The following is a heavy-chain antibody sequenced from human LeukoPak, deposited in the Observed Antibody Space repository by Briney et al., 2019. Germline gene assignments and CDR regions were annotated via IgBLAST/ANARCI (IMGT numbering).Heavy chain of an antibody. V-gene: IGHV3-30-3*01. CDR1: GFTFSSYA. J-gene: IGHJ4*01. CDR3: AXXXXXXXXDY. CDR2: ISYDGSNK. Sequence: PGGSLRLSCAASGFTFSSYAMHWVRQAPGKGLEWVAVISYDGSNKYYADSVKGRFTISRDNSKNTLYLQMNSLRAEDTAVYYCAXXXXXXXXDYXXXGTLVTVS.